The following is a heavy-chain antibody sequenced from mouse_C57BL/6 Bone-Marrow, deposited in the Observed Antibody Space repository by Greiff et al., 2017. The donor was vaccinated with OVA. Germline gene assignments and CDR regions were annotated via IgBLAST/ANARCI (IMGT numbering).Heavy chain of an antibody. D-gene: IGHD1-1*01. V-gene: IGHV1-82*01. CDR2: IYPGDGDT. J-gene: IGHJ1*03. CDR1: GYAFSSSW. Sequence: VQLQESGPELVKPGASVKISCKASGYAFSSSWMNWVKQRPGKGLEWIGRIYPGDGDTNYNGKFKGKATLTADKSSSTAYMQLSSLTSEDSAVYFCARSYHGSSYVEGYFDVWGTGTTVTVSS. CDR3: ARSYHGSSYVEGYFDV.